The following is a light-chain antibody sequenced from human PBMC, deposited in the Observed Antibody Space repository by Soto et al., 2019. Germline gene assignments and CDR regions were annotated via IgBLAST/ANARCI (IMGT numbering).Light chain of an antibody. CDR3: QQLNSSPIT. J-gene: IGKJ5*01. Sequence: DVQLTQSPSFLSASVGDRVTITCRASQGISSYLAWYQQKPGKAPKLLIYAASTLQSGVPSRFSGSGSGTEFPLTIGSLQPEDCATYYSQQLNSSPITFGQGTRLDIK. CDR2: AAS. CDR1: QGISSY. V-gene: IGKV1-9*01.